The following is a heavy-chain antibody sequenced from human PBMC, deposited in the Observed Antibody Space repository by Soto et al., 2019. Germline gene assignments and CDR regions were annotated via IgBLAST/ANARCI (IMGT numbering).Heavy chain of an antibody. CDR3: ARDEGGWADY. D-gene: IGHD6-19*01. CDR1: GYTFTRYG. Sequence: ASGKVSCKASGYTFTRYGICWGRQAPGQGLEWMGWISAYNGNTNYAQKLQGRVTMTTDTSTSTAYMELRSLRSDDTAAYYCARDEGGWADYWGQRTPVTVSS. V-gene: IGHV1-18*01. CDR2: ISAYNGNT. J-gene: IGHJ4*02.